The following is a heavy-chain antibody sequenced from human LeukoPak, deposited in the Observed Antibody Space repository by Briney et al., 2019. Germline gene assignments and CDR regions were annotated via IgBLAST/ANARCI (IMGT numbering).Heavy chain of an antibody. Sequence: GGSLRLSCAASGFTFSTYGMHWVRQAPGKGLEWVAVISYDGSNKYYADSVKGRFTISRDNSKNTLYLQMNSLRAEDTAVYYCARDPPEYSYGAAPDYWGQGTLVTVSS. CDR3: ARDPPEYSYGAAPDY. J-gene: IGHJ4*02. V-gene: IGHV3-30*03. CDR2: ISYDGSNK. CDR1: GFTFSTYG. D-gene: IGHD5-18*01.